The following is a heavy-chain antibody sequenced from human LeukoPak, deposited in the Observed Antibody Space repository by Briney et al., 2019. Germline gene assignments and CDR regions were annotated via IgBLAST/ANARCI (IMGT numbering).Heavy chain of an antibody. Sequence: GASVKVSCKASGYTFTNYGIRWVRQAPGQGLAWMGWISAYDGNTNYLQKFQGRVTMTTDTATSTAYMELRSLRSDDTAVYYCARDKVIASAGTPNWFDPWGQGTLVTVSS. J-gene: IGHJ5*02. CDR3: ARDKVIASAGTPNWFDP. D-gene: IGHD6-13*01. CDR2: ISAYDGNT. CDR1: GYTFTNYG. V-gene: IGHV1-18*01.